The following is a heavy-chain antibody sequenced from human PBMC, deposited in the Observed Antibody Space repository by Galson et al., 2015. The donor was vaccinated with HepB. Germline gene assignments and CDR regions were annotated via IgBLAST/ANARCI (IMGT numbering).Heavy chain of an antibody. D-gene: IGHD6-13*01. CDR2: ISSNGGST. Sequence: FLRLSCAASGFTFSSYAMHWVRQAPGKGLEYVSAISSNGGSTYYANSVKGRFTISRDNSKNTLYLQMGSLRAEDMAVYYCARPGMQAAAGTGYYFDYWGQGTLVTVSS. CDR3: ARPGMQAAAGTGYYFDY. V-gene: IGHV3-64*01. CDR1: GFTFSSYA. J-gene: IGHJ4*02.